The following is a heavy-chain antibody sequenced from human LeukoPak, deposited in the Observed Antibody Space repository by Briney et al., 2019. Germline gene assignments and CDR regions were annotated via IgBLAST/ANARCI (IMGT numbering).Heavy chain of an antibody. Sequence: GGSLRLSCAASGFTFSDYYMSWIRQAPGKGLEWVSYISSSGSTIYYADSVKGRFTISGDNAKNSLYLQMNSLRAEDTAVYYCARDLSLTGYLYYFDYWGQGTLVTVSS. CDR2: ISSSGSTI. CDR3: ARDLSLTGYLYYFDY. CDR1: GFTFSDYY. J-gene: IGHJ4*02. V-gene: IGHV3-11*01. D-gene: IGHD3-9*01.